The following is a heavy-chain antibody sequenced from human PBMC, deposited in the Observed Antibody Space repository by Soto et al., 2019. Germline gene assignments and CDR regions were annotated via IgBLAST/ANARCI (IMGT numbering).Heavy chain of an antibody. V-gene: IGHV1-2*02. Sequence: ASVKVSCKVSGYPITTYYIHWVRQAPGQGLEWVGWIDPRSGGTVYEQKFQGRVTMTRDTSISTVYMDLSGLTSDDTALYYCATGDYGIFPYWGQGSLVTVSS. D-gene: IGHD3-10*01. CDR1: GYPITTYY. J-gene: IGHJ4*02. CDR3: ATGDYGIFPY. CDR2: IDPRSGGT.